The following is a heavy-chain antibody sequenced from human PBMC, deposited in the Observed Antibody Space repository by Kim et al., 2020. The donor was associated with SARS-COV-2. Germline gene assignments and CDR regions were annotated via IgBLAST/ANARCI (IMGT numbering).Heavy chain of an antibody. J-gene: IGHJ4*01. CDR3: AKGQSGTRQERISDY. D-gene: IGHD1-26*01. Sequence: GGSLRLSCAASGYTFSSYAMTWVRQAPGKGLEWVAAVSAAGLRTYYADSLKGRLTISRDNSKNTVNLQMNSLRPEDSAVYSCAKGQSGTRQERISDYWG. CDR2: VSAAGLRT. CDR1: GYTFSSYA. V-gene: IGHV3-23*01.